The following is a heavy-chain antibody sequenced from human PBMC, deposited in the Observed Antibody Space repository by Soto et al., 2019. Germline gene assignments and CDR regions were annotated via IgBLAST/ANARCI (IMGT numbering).Heavy chain of an antibody. J-gene: IGHJ4*02. CDR1: GYAFTTYG. CDR3: ARGRYGDY. V-gene: IGHV1-18*01. CDR2: ISAHSGNT. Sequence: QVHLVQSGAEVKKPVASVKVSCKGSGYAFTTYGITWVRQAPGQGLEWMGWISAHSGNTNYAQKLQGRVTVTRDTATLTASMELRGLRSDDTAVYYCARGRYGDYWGQGALVTVST. D-gene: IGHD1-26*01.